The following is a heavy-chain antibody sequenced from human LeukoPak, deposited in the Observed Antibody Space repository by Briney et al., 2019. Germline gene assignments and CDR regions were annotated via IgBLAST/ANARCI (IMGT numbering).Heavy chain of an antibody. V-gene: IGHV3-30-3*01. CDR1: GFIFSSYA. D-gene: IGHD5-18*01. Sequence: PGGSLRLSCAASGFIFSSYAMHWVRQAPGKGLEWVTVISDDGSNKYYADSVKGRFTISRDNSKDTVYLQMNSLRAEDTAVYYCAKDRVDTAMVTDYWGQGTLVTVSS. CDR3: AKDRVDTAMVTDY. J-gene: IGHJ4*02. CDR2: ISDDGSNK.